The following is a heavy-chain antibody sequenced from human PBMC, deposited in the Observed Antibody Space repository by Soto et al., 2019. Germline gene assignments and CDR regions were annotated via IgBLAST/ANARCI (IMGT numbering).Heavy chain of an antibody. V-gene: IGHV3-48*02. CDR3: ARDTCYDSSGYFVSFDY. J-gene: IGHJ4*02. Sequence: PGGSLRLSCAASGFTFSSYSMNWVRQAPGKGLEWVSYISSSSSTIYYADSVKGRFTISRDNAKNSLYLQMNSLRDEDTAVYYCARDTCYDSSGYFVSFDYWGQGTLVTVSS. CDR2: ISSSSSTI. CDR1: GFTFSSYS. D-gene: IGHD3-22*01.